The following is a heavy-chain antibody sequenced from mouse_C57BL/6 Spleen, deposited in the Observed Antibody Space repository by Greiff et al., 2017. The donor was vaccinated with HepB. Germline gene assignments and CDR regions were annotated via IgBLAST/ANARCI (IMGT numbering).Heavy chain of an antibody. V-gene: IGHV10-1*01. J-gene: IGHJ1*03. Sequence: EVKVVESGGGLVQPKGSLKLSCAASGFSFNTYAMNWVRQAPGKGLEWVARIRSKSNNYATYYADSVKDRFTISRDDSESMLYLKMNNLKTEDTAMYYCVRHSALLLDFDVWGTGTTVTVSS. CDR2: IRSKSNNYAT. CDR3: VRHSALLLDFDV. CDR1: GFSFNTYA. D-gene: IGHD1-1*01.